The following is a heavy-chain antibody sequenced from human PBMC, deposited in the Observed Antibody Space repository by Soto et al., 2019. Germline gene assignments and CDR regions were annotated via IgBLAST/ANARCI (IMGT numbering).Heavy chain of an antibody. Sequence: GGSLRLSCAASGFTFSSYSMSWVRQAPGRGLEWVSLISGSAGRTYYADSVKGRFTISRDNSRNTLYLQMNSLRGEDTAVYHSAKDLHIGGYGGFDYWGQGALVTVSS. CDR2: ISGSAGRT. V-gene: IGHV3-23*01. J-gene: IGHJ4*02. CDR1: GFTFSSYS. CDR3: AKDLHIGGYGGFDY. D-gene: IGHD5-12*01.